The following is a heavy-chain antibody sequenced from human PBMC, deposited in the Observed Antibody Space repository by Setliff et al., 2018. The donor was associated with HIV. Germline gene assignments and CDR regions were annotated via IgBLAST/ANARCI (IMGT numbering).Heavy chain of an antibody. J-gene: IGHJ5*02. D-gene: IGHD2-2*01. V-gene: IGHV4-39*07. CDR2: LYYSGST. CDR3: ARDPGGLYCRSTTCQGGCFDP. CDR1: GGSISSSSYY. Sequence: SETLSLTCNVSGGSISSSSYYWSWIRQPPGKGLEWIGSLYYSGSTDYSPSLKSRVSISVDTSKNQLSLKLNSLTAADTAVYYCARDPGGLYCRSTTCQGGCFDPWGQGTLVTVSS.